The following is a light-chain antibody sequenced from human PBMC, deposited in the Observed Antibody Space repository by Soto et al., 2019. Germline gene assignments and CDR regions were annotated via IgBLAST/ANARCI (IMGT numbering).Light chain of an antibody. CDR2: EVS. CDR3: SSFADSNSYV. J-gene: IGLJ1*01. V-gene: IGLV2-8*01. CDR1: SSDIGGYTY. Sequence: QSVLTQPPSASGAPGQSGPIFFSGRSSDIGGYTYVSWYQHHPGKAPKLMIYEVSKRPSGVPDRFSGSKSGNTASLTVSGLQAEDEADYYCSSFADSNSYVFGTGTKVTVL.